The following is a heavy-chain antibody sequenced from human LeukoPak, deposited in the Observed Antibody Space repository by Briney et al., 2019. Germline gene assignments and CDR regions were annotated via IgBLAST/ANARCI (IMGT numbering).Heavy chain of an antibody. D-gene: IGHD2-15*01. V-gene: IGHV3-21*01. CDR3: ARSAATLDY. J-gene: IGHJ4*02. CDR1: ALTFSSYS. CDR2: ISSSSYI. Sequence: PGGSLRLSCAASALTFSSYSMNWVRQAPGKGLEWVSSISSSSYIYYADSVKGRFTISRDNAKNSLYLQMNSLRAEDTAVYYCARSAATLDYWGQGTLVTVSS.